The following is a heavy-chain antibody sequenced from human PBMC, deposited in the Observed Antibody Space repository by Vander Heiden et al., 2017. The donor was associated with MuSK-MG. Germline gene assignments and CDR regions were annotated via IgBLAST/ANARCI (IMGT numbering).Heavy chain of an antibody. CDR3: VSREPTAVPYFDY. J-gene: IGHJ4*02. CDR2: ISNDGSNK. Sequence: QVQLVESGGGVVQSGRSLRLSCAASGLNFSSYAMHWVRQAPGKGLEWVAVISNDGSNKSYADSVKGRVTISRDNSRNTLYLQMNSLRIEDTAVYYCVSREPTAVPYFDYWGQGTLVTVSS. CDR1: GLNFSSYA. V-gene: IGHV3-30*04. D-gene: IGHD1-1*01.